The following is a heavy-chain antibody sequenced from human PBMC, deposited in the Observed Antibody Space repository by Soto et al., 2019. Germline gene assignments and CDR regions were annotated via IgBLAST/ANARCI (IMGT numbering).Heavy chain of an antibody. CDR1: GDTFSTYT. V-gene: IGHV1-69*12. Sequence: QVQLVQSGAEVKKPGSSVKVSCKASGDTFSTYTITWXXXXPXXGLEWMGXXIXRSATSKYAQKFQGRVTITADESTSTVYMELSTXXPEDTAVXXXXXXXXVLVPTTVNSDYYYYAMDVWGQGTTVTVSS. J-gene: IGHJ6*02. CDR3: XXXXXVLVPTTVNSDYYYYAMDV. D-gene: IGHD4-17*01. CDR2: XIXRSATS.